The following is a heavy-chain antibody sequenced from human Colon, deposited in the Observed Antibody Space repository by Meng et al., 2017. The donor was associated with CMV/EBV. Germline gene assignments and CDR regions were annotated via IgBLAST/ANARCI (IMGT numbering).Heavy chain of an antibody. D-gene: IGHD4-11*01. Sequence: ASVKVSCKASGYTFTTYDINWVRQATGQGREWMGEMKPSSGHTAYAQRFQGRINMTRDTSISTAYMALSGLRDDDTAVYYCASGSNLRPNPRSTYFYGIDVWGQGTTVTVSS. V-gene: IGHV1-8*01. J-gene: IGHJ6*02. CDR2: MKPSSGHT. CDR1: GYTFTTYD. CDR3: ASGSNLRPNPRSTYFYGIDV.